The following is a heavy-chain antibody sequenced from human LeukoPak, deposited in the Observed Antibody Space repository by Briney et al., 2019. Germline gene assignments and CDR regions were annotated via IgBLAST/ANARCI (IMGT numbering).Heavy chain of an antibody. CDR1: GFTFSSYW. Sequence: GGSLRLSCAASGFTFSSYWMSWVRQAPGKGLEWVASINQDGSEKYYVDSVKGRFTISRDNAKNSLYLQMNSLRAEDTALYYCARGGLGSCSSTSCSSPFDYWGQGTLVTVSS. CDR3: ARGGLGSCSSTSCSSPFDY. V-gene: IGHV3-7*03. CDR2: INQDGSEK. J-gene: IGHJ4*02. D-gene: IGHD2-2*01.